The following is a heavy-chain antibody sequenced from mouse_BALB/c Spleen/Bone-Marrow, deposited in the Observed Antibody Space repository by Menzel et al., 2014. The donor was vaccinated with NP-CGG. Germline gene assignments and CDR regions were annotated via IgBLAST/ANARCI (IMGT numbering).Heavy chain of an antibody. CDR3: ARNEGRSFAY. CDR2: IWTDGST. Sequence: VQLVESGPGLLQPSQSLSITCTVSGFSLTTYGVHWVRQSPGKNLEWLGVIWTDGSTDYNAGFISRLSISKDNSKSQMFFKRNSLQANDTAIYYCARNEGRSFAYWGQGTLVTVSS. J-gene: IGHJ3*01. V-gene: IGHV2-2*02. CDR1: GFSLTTYG.